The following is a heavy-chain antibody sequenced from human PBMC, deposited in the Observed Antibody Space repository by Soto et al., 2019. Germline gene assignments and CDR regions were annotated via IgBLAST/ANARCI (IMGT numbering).Heavy chain of an antibody. Sequence: GGSLRLSCAASGFTFSGSAMHWVRQASGKGLEWVGRIRSKANSYATAYAASVKGRFTISRDDSKNTAYLQMNSLKTEDTAVYYCISSSSRHNNWFDPWGQGTLVTVSS. V-gene: IGHV3-73*01. CDR1: GFTFSGSA. D-gene: IGHD6-6*01. J-gene: IGHJ5*02. CDR3: ISSSSRHNNWFDP. CDR2: IRSKANSYAT.